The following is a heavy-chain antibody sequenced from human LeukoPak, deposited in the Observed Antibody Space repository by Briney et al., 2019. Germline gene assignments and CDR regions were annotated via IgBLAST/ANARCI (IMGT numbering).Heavy chain of an antibody. CDR2: ISYDGSNK. CDR1: GFTFSSYA. D-gene: IGHD2-15*01. CDR3: AKHGLPLVVISAPRDY. Sequence: GGSLRLSCAASGFTFSSYAMHWVRQAPGKGLEWVAVISYDGSNKYYADSVKGRFTISRDNSKNTVYLQMNSLRAEDTAVYYCAKHGLPLVVISAPRDYWGQGTLVTVAS. V-gene: IGHV3-30*04. J-gene: IGHJ4*02.